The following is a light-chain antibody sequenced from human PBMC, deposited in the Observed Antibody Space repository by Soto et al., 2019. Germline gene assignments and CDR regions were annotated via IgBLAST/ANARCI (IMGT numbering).Light chain of an antibody. Sequence: QSVLTQPPSVSAAPGQMITISCSGSSSTIGSNYASWYQQLPGTAPKLLIYENNKRPSGISDRFSGSKSGTSATLGIAGLQTGDEADYYCGTWDSSPSVYVFGTGTKLTVL. V-gene: IGLV1-51*01. CDR1: SSTIGSNY. CDR2: ENN. CDR3: GTWDSSPSVYV. J-gene: IGLJ1*01.